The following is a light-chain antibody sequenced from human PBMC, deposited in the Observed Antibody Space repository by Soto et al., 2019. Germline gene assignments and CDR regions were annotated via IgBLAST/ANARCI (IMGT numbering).Light chain of an antibody. J-gene: IGKJ4*01. CDR3: QQRVNWPLT. CDR1: QSISSH. Sequence: EIVLTQSPATLSLSPGERATLSCRASQSISSHLAWYQQKPGQAPRLVMYDASNRATGIPARFSGSGSGTDFTLTISSLAPEDFAVYYCQQRVNWPLTFGGGTKVEI. CDR2: DAS. V-gene: IGKV3-11*01.